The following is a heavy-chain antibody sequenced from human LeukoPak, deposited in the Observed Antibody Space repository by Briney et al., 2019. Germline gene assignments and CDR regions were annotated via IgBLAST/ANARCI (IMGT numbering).Heavy chain of an antibody. CDR2: INTHSGGT. CDR1: GYTFTDYY. CDR3: ARSRISAPVDY. V-gene: IGHV1-2*02. J-gene: IGHJ4*02. Sequence: ASVKVSCKASGYTFTDYYMHWVRQAPGQGLEWMGWINTHSGGTSYAQKFQGRVTMTRDTSISTGFMELKSLGSDDTALYYCARSRISAPVDYWGQGTLVTVSS. D-gene: IGHD6-6*01.